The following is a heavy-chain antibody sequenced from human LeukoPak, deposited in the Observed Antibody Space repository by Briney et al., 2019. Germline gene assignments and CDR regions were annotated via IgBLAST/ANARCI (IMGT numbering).Heavy chain of an antibody. D-gene: IGHD4/OR15-4a*01. V-gene: IGHV3-30*14. Sequence: PGGSLRLSCAASGFTFSSYAMHWVRQAPGKGLEWVAFIRYDGSNKYHADSVKGRFTISRDNSKNTLYLQMNSLRAEDTAVYYCARRAGAYSHPYDYWGQGTLVTVSS. CDR3: ARRAGAYSHPYDY. CDR1: GFTFSSYA. J-gene: IGHJ4*02. CDR2: IRYDGSNK.